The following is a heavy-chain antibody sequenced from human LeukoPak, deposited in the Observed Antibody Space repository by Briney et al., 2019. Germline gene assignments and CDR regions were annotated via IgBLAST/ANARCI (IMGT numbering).Heavy chain of an antibody. CDR2: IIPIFGTA. J-gene: IGHJ5*02. V-gene: IGHV1-69*05. CDR1: GGTFISYA. D-gene: IGHD3-22*01. CDR3: ARARSPSSGYLLRDHNWFDP. Sequence: ASVKVSCKASGGTFISYAISWVRQAPGQGLEWMGGIIPIFGTANYAQKFQGRVTITTDESTSTAYMELSSLRSEDTAVYYCARARSPSSGYLLRDHNWFDPWGQGTLVTVSS.